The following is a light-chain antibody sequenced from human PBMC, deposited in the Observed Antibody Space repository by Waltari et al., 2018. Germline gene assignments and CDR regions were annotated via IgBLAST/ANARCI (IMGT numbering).Light chain of an antibody. CDR3: QQSYSTPRT. V-gene: IGKV1-39*01. J-gene: IGKJ1*01. CDR2: AAS. CDR1: QSISSY. Sequence: IQMTQPPSSLSASAGARVPITCRASQSISSYLNWYQQKPGKAPKPLIYAASSLQSGVPSRFSGSGSGTDFTLTISSLQPEDFATYYCQQSYSTPRTFGQGTKVEIK.